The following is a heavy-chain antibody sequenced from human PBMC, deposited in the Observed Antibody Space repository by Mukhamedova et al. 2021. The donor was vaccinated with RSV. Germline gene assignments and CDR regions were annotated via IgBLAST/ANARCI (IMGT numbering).Heavy chain of an antibody. Sequence: GWMGWMNPNTGTSGYAHKFQGRLTITRNTSISTAYMELSSLRSEDTAVYYCARNYCTSTSCDTVRRGFDYWGQGTLVTVSS. CDR3: ARNYCTSTSCDTVRRGFDY. CDR2: MNPNTGTS. J-gene: IGHJ4*02. V-gene: IGHV1-8*03. D-gene: IGHD2-2*02.